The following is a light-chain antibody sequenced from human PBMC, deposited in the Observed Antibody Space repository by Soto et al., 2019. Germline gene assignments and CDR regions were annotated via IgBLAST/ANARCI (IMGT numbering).Light chain of an antibody. CDR1: SSNIGAGYD. J-gene: IGLJ7*01. Sequence: QSVLTQPPPVSGAPGQRVTISCTGSSSNIGAGYDVHWYQQLPGTAPKLLIYGNSNRPSGVPDRFSGSKSGTSASLAITGLQAEDEADYYCQSYDSSLSAVFGGGTQLTVL. CDR3: QSYDSSLSAV. V-gene: IGLV1-40*01. CDR2: GNS.